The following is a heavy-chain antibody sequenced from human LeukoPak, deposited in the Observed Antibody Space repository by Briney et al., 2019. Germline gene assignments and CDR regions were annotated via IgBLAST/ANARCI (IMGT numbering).Heavy chain of an antibody. CDR1: GFTLDDYG. CDR2: INWNGGST. CDR3: ARVLKGSSSWGAFDI. J-gene: IGHJ3*02. Sequence: GGSLRLSCAASGFTLDDYGMSWVRQAPGKGLEWVSGINWNGGSTGYADSVKGRFTISRDNAKNSLYLQMNSLRAEDTAVYYCARVLKGSSSWGAFDIWGQGTMVTVSS. V-gene: IGHV3-20*04. D-gene: IGHD6-13*01.